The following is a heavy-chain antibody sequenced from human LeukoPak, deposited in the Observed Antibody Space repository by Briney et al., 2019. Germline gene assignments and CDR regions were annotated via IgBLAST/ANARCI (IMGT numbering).Heavy chain of an antibody. Sequence: SVKASCKASGFTFTTSAMQWVRQARGQRLEWIGWIIVGSGATNYAQSLQGRFTITRDMSTNTAYMELSSLGSEDSAVYYCAAELYGVYTDCCTFHLWGQGTMVTVSS. J-gene: IGHJ3*01. D-gene: IGHD4-17*01. CDR3: AAELYGVYTDCCTFHL. CDR1: GFTFTTSA. V-gene: IGHV1-58*02. CDR2: IIVGSGAT.